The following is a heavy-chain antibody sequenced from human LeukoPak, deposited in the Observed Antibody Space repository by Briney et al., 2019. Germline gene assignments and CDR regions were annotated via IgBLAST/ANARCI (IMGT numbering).Heavy chain of an antibody. CDR3: AREVRYYYMDV. V-gene: IGHV3-7*01. J-gene: IGHJ6*03. CDR1: GFTFTTYW. CDR2: IKQDGTEK. Sequence: GGSLRLSCAASGFTFTTYWLGWVRQPPGKGLEWVANIKQDGTEKYYVDSVKGRFTISRDNSKNTLYLQMNSLRAEDTAVYYCAREVRYYYMDVWGKGTTVTISS.